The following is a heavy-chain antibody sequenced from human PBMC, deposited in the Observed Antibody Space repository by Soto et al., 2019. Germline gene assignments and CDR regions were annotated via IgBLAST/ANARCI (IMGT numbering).Heavy chain of an antibody. CDR2: IYYSGST. CDR3: ARVGGIAVAGTFDY. J-gene: IGHJ4*02. Sequence: SETLSLTCTVSGGSISSYYWSWIRQPPGKGLEWIGYIYYSGSTNYNPSLKSRVTISVDTSKNQFSLKLSSVTAADTAVYYCARVGGIAVAGTFDYWGQGTLVTVS. V-gene: IGHV4-59*01. D-gene: IGHD6-19*01. CDR1: GGSISSYY.